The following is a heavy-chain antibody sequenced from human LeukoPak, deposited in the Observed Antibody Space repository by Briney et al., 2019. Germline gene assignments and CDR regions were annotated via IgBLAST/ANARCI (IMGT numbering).Heavy chain of an antibody. CDR1: GYIFISYG. J-gene: IGHJ2*01. CDR3: ARAEESYYAWYFDL. V-gene: IGHV1-18*01. Sequence: GASVKVSCKASGYIFISYGISWVRQAPGQGLEWMGWISAYNGNTNYAQKLQGRVTMTTDTSTSTAYMELRSLRSDDTAVYYCARAEESYYAWYFDLWGRGTLVTVSS. D-gene: IGHD1-26*01. CDR2: ISAYNGNT.